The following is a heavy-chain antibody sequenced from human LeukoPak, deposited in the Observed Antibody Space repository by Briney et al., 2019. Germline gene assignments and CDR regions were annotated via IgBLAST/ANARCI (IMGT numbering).Heavy chain of an antibody. V-gene: IGHV1-69*04. CDR3: ARDAIDAFDI. CDR2: IIPIFGIA. J-gene: IGHJ3*02. CDR1: GGTFNSYA. Sequence: SVKVSCKASGGTFNSYAISWVRQAPGQGLEWMGRIIPIFGIANYAQKFQGRVTITADKSTSTAYMELSSLRSEDTAVYYCARDAIDAFDIWGQGTMVTVSS.